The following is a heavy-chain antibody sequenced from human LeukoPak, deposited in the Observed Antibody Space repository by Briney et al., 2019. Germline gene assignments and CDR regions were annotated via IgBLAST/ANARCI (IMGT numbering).Heavy chain of an antibody. CDR1: GGTFSSYA. Sequence: SVKVSCKASGGTFSSYAISWVRQAPGQGLEWMGGIIPIFGTANYAQKFQGRVTITADESTSTAYMELSSLRSEDTAVYYCASATTVTTFYYYYGMDVWGQGTTVAVSS. V-gene: IGHV1-69*13. D-gene: IGHD4-11*01. CDR3: ASATTVTTFYYYYGMDV. CDR2: IIPIFGTA. J-gene: IGHJ6*02.